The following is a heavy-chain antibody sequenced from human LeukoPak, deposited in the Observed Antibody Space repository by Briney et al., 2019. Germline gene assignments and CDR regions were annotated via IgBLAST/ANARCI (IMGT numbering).Heavy chain of an antibody. CDR2: INSDGSST. D-gene: IGHD1-26*01. Sequence: GGSLRLSCAASGFTLSSYWMHSVRQAPGKGLVWVSRINSDGSSTIYADSVKGRFTISRASAKNTLYLQMNSLRAEDTAVYYCARYSGSNSFDYWGQGTLVTVSS. CDR1: GFTLSSYW. CDR3: ARYSGSNSFDY. V-gene: IGHV3-74*01. J-gene: IGHJ4*02.